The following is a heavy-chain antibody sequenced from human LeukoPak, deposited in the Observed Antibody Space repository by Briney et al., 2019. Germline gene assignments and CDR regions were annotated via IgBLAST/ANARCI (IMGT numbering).Heavy chain of an antibody. V-gene: IGHV3-66*02. CDR2: IYSGGST. Sequence: GGSLRVSCAASGFTVSSNYMNWVRQAPGKGLEWVSVIYSGGSTYYSDSVKGRFTISRDNSKNTLYLQMNSLRAEDTAVYYCARYDFWTVGSGGGIDYWGQGTLVTVSS. CDR3: ARYDFWTVGSGGGIDY. D-gene: IGHD3-3*01. CDR1: GFTVSSNY. J-gene: IGHJ4*02.